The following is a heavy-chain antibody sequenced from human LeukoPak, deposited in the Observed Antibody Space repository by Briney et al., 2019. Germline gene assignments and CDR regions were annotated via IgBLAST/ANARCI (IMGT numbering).Heavy chain of an antibody. D-gene: IGHD2-15*01. CDR3: ARVINCSGGSCCPNCYYYYMDV. V-gene: IGHV4-4*07. Sequence: SETLSLTCTVSGGSISSYYWSWIRQPAGKGLEWIGRIYTKGSTNYNPSLKSRVTISIDTSKNQFSLKLSSVTAAAEAVYYCARVINCSGGSCCPNCYYYYMDVWGKGTTVTISS. J-gene: IGHJ6*03. CDR2: IYTKGST. CDR1: GGSISSYY.